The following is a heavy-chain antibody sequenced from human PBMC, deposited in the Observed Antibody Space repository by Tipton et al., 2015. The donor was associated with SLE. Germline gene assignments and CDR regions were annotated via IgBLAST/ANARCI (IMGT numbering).Heavy chain of an antibody. J-gene: IGHJ6*02. Sequence: TLSLTCAVSGGSISSILYSWSWIRQPSGKGLEWIGYISDGGGTNYNPSLKSRVTISVDPAKNQFSLKLTSVTAADTAVYYCARGMVTWRGAILGVDVWGQGTSVNVSS. V-gene: IGHV4-30-4*07. CDR3: ARGMVTWRGAILGVDV. CDR1: GGSISSILYS. D-gene: IGHD2-21*02. CDR2: ISDGGGT.